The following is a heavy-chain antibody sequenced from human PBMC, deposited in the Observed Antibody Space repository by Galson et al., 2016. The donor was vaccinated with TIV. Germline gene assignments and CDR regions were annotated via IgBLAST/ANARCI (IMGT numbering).Heavy chain of an antibody. CDR2: TYSRPRWYN. CDR3: ARGGGDGQKALTHFDH. J-gene: IGHJ4*02. V-gene: IGHV6-1*01. CDR1: GDSVSSKSAA. Sequence: CAISGDSVSSKSAAWNWIRQSPSRGLEWLGRTYSRPRWYNEYAVSVRSRISINPDTSKNQFSLQLNSVTPEDTAIYYCARGGGDGQKALTHFDHWGQGTLVTVSS. D-gene: IGHD5-24*01.